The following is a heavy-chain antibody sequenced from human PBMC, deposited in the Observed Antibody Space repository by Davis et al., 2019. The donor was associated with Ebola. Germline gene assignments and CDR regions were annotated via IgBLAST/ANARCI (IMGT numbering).Heavy chain of an antibody. CDR3: ARGGYSYGSLDY. Sequence: MPSETLSLTCTVSGGSISSYYWSWIRQPPGKGLEWIGYIYYSGSTNYNPSLKSRVTILVDTSKNQFSLKLNSVTAADTAVYYCARGGYSYGSLDYWGQGTLVTVSS. D-gene: IGHD5-18*01. CDR1: GGSISSYY. V-gene: IGHV4-59*01. CDR2: IYYSGST. J-gene: IGHJ4*02.